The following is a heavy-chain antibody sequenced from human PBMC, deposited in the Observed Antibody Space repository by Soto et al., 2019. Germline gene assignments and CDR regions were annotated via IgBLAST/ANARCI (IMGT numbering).Heavy chain of an antibody. Sequence: GGSLRLSCAASGFIFSNYGMHWVRQAPGKGLEWVAVTSYDGTKKYYGDSVKGRFTISRDNSMNTLYLQMDSLSAEDTAVYYCAKERGLWGGFLVAFDIWGKGTMVTVPS. V-gene: IGHV3-30*18. J-gene: IGHJ3*02. CDR1: GFIFSNYG. CDR2: TSYDGTKK. CDR3: AKERGLWGGFLVAFDI. D-gene: IGHD3-3*01.